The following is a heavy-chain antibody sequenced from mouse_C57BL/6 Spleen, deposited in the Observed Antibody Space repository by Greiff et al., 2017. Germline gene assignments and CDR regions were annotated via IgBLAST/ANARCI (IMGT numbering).Heavy chain of an antibody. CDR1: GYTFTDYN. Sequence: VQLQQPGPELVKPGASVKMSCKASGYTFTDYNMHWVKQSHGKGLEWIGYINPNNGGTSYNQKFKGKDTLTVNKSSSTAYMELRSLTSDDSAVYYCARAYSNYVSGRFDYWGQGTTLTVSS. CDR3: ARAYSNYVSGRFDY. CDR2: INPNNGGT. D-gene: IGHD2-5*01. V-gene: IGHV1-22*01. J-gene: IGHJ2*01.